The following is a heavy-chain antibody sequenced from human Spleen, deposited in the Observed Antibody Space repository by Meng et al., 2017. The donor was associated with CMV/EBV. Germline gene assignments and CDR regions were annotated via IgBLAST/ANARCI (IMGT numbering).Heavy chain of an antibody. V-gene: IGHV4-39*07. CDR1: GGSISSSSYY. D-gene: IGHD5-24*01. J-gene: IGHJ4*02. CDR2: IYYSGST. CDR3: AREGGDGYNRGYFDY. Sequence: QLQLQESGPGLVKPSETLSLTCTFSGGSISSSSYYWGWIRQPPGKGLEWIGSIYYSGSTYYNPSLKSRVTISVDTSKNQFSLKLSSVTAADTAVYYCAREGGDGYNRGYFDYWGQGTLVTVSS.